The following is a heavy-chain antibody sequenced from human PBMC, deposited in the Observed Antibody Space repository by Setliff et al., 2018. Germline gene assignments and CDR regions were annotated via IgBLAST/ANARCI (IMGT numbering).Heavy chain of an antibody. CDR3: VREGVDSRSSTDYRYYMDV. J-gene: IGHJ6*03. CDR2: TIPIFGTT. CDR1: GATFSSYG. D-gene: IGHD3-22*01. V-gene: IGHV1-69*05. Sequence: SVKVSCKASGATFSSYGISWVRQAPGQGLEWMAGTIPIFGTTEYAQKFQGRLTIITDESTNTASMQLSSLRSDDTAVYYCVREGVDSRSSTDYRYYMDVWGKGTTVTVSS.